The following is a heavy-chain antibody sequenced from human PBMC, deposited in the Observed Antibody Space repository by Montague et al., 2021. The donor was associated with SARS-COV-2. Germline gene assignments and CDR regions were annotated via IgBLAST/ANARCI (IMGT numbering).Heavy chain of an antibody. D-gene: IGHD3-10*01. CDR1: GFTFSSYW. Sequence: SLRLSCAASGFTFSSYWMSWVRQAPGKGLEWVANIKQDGSEKYYVDSVKGRFTISRDNAKNSLYLQMNSLRAEDTAVCYCARDGFGELSSYYYYGMDVWGQGTTVTVSS. J-gene: IGHJ6*02. V-gene: IGHV3-7*01. CDR2: IKQDGSEK. CDR3: ARDGFGELSSYYYYGMDV.